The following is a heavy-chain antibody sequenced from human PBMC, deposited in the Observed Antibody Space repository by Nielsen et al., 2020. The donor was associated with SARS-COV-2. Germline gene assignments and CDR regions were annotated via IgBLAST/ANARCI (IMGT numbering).Heavy chain of an antibody. CDR2: ISRNNGKT. D-gene: IGHD3-10*01. Sequence: ASVKVSCKASGYTFTTYGIGWVRQASGQGLEWMGWISRNNGKTQYAQKFQGRVTMTKGTSPSTAYMELRSLRSDDTAVYYCARVSSGSWQSGGYYYYHMDVWGQGTTVTVS. J-gene: IGHJ6*02. V-gene: IGHV1-18*04. CDR3: ARVSSGSWQSGGYYYYHMDV. CDR1: GYTFTTYG.